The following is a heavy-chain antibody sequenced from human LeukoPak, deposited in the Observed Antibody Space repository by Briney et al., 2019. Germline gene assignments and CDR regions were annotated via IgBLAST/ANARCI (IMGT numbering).Heavy chain of an antibody. CDR1: EFTFSSYG. Sequence: GGSLRHSCAASEFTFSSYGMHWVRQAPGKGLEWVAVIWYDGSNKYYADSVKGRFTISRDNSKNTLYLQMNSLRAEDTAVYYCARRFNYYDSSGYYYRDAFDIWGQGTMVTVSS. CDR3: ARRFNYYDSSGYYYRDAFDI. CDR2: IWYDGSNK. J-gene: IGHJ3*02. V-gene: IGHV3-33*01. D-gene: IGHD3-22*01.